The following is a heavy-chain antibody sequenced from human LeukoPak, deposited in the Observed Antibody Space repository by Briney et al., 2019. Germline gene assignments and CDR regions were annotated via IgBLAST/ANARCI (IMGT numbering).Heavy chain of an antibody. D-gene: IGHD3-10*01. J-gene: IGHJ4*02. CDR2: IYYSGST. CDR1: GGSISSSSYY. Sequence: SETLSLTCTVSGGSISSSSYYWGWIRQPPGKGLEWIGSIYYSGSTYYNPSLKSRVTISVDTSKSQFSLKLSSVTAADTAVYYCARALHYYGSGFDYWGQGTLVTVSS. CDR3: ARALHYYGSGFDY. V-gene: IGHV4-39*01.